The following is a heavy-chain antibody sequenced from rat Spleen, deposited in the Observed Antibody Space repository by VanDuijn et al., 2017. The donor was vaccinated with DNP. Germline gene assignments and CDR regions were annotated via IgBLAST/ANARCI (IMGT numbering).Heavy chain of an antibody. V-gene: IGHV3-1*01. CDR1: GYSITSNY. D-gene: IGHD1-4*01. CDR2: ISNSGST. Sequence: EVQLQESGPGLVKPSQSLSLTCSVTGYSITSNYWGWIRKFPGNRMEWIGHISNSGSTSYNPSLTSRISIGRDTSKSQFFLHLNSVTTEDTATYFCLRGTAGLTWFAYWGQGTLVTVSS. CDR3: LRGTAGLTWFAY. J-gene: IGHJ3*01.